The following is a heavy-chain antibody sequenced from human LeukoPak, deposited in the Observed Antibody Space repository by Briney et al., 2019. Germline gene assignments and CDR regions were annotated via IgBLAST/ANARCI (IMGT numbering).Heavy chain of an antibody. Sequence: GGSLRLSCAASGFTFSSYGMHWVRQPPGKGLECIAAIPFDGSERYYAESVRGRFTISRDNSKNTLYLQMNSLRAEDSAVYYCAKVPGLQYSDWLSGPFDIWGQGTTVTVSS. CDR3: AKVPGLQYSDWLSGPFDI. CDR2: IPFDGSER. D-gene: IGHD3-9*01. CDR1: GFTFSSYG. J-gene: IGHJ3*02. V-gene: IGHV3-30*18.